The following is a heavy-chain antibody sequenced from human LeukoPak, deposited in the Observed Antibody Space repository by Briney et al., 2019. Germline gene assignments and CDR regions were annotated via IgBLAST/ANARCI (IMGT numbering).Heavy chain of an antibody. D-gene: IGHD1-14*01. Sequence: ETLSLTCTVSGGSISSYYWSWIRQPPGKGLEWIGYIYYSGSTNYNPSLKSRVTISVDTSKNQFSLKLSSVTAADTAVYYCARHDPGPIIQKWGQEPRDTVSS. J-gene: IGHJ4*02. CDR1: GGSISSYY. V-gene: IGHV4-59*08. CDR2: IYYSGST. CDR3: ARHDPGPIIQK.